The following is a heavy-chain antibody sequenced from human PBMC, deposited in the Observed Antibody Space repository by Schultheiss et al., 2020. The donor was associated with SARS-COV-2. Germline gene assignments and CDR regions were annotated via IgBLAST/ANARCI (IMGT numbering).Heavy chain of an antibody. CDR2: IWYDGSNK. CDR3: ARDRGERRYYGSGSNAFDI. Sequence: GESLKISCAASGFTFDDYAMHWVRQAPGKGLEWVAVIWYDGSNKYYADSVKGRFTISRDNSKNTLYLQMNSLRAEDTAVYYCARDRGERRYYGSGSNAFDIWGQGTMVTVSS. V-gene: IGHV3-33*08. CDR1: GFTFDDYA. D-gene: IGHD3-10*01. J-gene: IGHJ3*02.